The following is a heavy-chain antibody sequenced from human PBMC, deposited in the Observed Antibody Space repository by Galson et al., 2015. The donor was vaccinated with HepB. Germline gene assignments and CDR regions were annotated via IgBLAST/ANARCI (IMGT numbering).Heavy chain of an antibody. CDR3: ARDRSQGLDY. D-gene: IGHD3/OR15-3a*01. Sequence: SVKVSCKASGYTFTSYDINWVRQAPGQGLEWMGWINPDNDKTGYAQNFQGRVSITGDTSATTAYMELSSLRSEDTAVYYCARDRSQGLDYWGQGTLVTVSS. CDR1: GYTFTSYD. J-gene: IGHJ4*02. V-gene: IGHV1-8*01. CDR2: INPDNDKT.